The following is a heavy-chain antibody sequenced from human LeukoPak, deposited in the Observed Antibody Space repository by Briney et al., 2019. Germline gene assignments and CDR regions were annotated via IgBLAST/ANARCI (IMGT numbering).Heavy chain of an antibody. Sequence: PGGSLRLSCAASGFTFSSYAIHWVRQAPGKGLEWVAVILYGGSNKYYADSVKGRFTISRDNSKNTLYLQMNSLRAEDTAVYYCARGDTVTTYYFDYWGQGTLVTVSS. D-gene: IGHD4-17*01. CDR3: ARGDTVTTYYFDY. CDR1: GFTFSSYA. J-gene: IGHJ4*02. CDR2: ILYGGSNK. V-gene: IGHV3-30*04.